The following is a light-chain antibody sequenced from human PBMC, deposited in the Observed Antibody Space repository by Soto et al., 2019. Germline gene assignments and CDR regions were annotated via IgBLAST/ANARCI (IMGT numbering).Light chain of an antibody. CDR1: QSVGRDY. CDR3: HQYAYAPWT. Sequence: EIVLTQSPATLSLSPGERATLSCRASQSVGRDYLGWYQQKPGQAPRLVIYSASNRASGIPDRFSGSGSGTDFTLTISRLEPEDFAVYYCHQYAYAPWTFGQGTKVEIK. V-gene: IGKV3-20*01. CDR2: SAS. J-gene: IGKJ1*01.